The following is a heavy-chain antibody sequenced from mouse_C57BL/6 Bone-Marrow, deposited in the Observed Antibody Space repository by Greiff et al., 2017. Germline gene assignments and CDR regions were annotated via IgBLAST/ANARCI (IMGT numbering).Heavy chain of an antibody. CDR3: QLHLYAVDY. D-gene: IGHD1-1*01. V-gene: IGHV1-39*01. CDR1: GYSFTDYN. Sequence: VQLQQSGPELVKPGASVKISCKASGYSFTDYNMNWVKQSHGKSLEWIGVINPNYGATSYNQKFKGKATLTVDKSSSTAYMQLNSLTSEDSAVYYCQLHLYAVDYWGQGTSVTVSS. CDR2: INPNYGAT. J-gene: IGHJ4*01.